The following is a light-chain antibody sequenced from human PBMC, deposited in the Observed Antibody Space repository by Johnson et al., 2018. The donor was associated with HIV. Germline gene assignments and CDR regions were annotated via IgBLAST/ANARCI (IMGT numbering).Light chain of an antibody. V-gene: IGLV1-51*01. CDR3: GTWDSSLSAPRV. Sequence: QSVLTQPPSVSAAPGQKVTISCSGSTSSIGNNYVSWYQQFPGTAPKLLIYDNNKRPSGIPDRFSGSKSGTSATLDITGLKTGDEADYYCGTWDSSLSAPRVFGTGTKVTVL. CDR1: TSSIGNNY. CDR2: DNN. J-gene: IGLJ1*01.